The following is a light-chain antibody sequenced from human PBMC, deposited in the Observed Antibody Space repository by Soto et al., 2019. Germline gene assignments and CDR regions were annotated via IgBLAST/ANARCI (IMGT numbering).Light chain of an antibody. V-gene: IGKV1-5*01. Sequence: DIQITQSPSTLPASVGERFSITWRAIQSMSNWLAWYQQKPVTAPNVLIYHASNLQSGVPSRFSGSGSGKELTLTISSMQPDDFATYYCKQYNSYSFGQGTKVDIK. J-gene: IGKJ1*01. CDR2: HAS. CDR3: KQYNSYS. CDR1: QSMSNW.